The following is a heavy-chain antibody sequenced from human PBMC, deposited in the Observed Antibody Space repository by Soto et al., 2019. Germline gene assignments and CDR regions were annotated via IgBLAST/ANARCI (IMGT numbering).Heavy chain of an antibody. Sequence: EVQLVESGGGLVQPGGSLRFSCAASGFTFSSNSMNWVRQAQGKGLEWVSYITSSSSTIYYADSVKGRFTISRDNAQSSVYLQMNSLRDEDTGVYYCARGRVGTAYFDYWGQGTLAIVSS. V-gene: IGHV3-48*02. CDR1: GFTFSSNS. J-gene: IGHJ4*02. CDR3: ARGRVGTAYFDY. D-gene: IGHD2-21*02. CDR2: ITSSSSTI.